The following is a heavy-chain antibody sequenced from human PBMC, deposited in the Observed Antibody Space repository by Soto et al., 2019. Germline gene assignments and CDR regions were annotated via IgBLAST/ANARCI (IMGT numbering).Heavy chain of an antibody. CDR3: AKVLLRYFDWPQGNYYYGMDV. CDR1: GFTFSSYG. V-gene: IGHV3-30*18. CDR2: ISYDGSNK. J-gene: IGHJ6*02. Sequence: GGSLRLSCAASGFTFSSYGMHWVRQAPGKGLEWVAVISYDGSNKYYADSVKGRFTISRDNSKNTLYLQMNSLRAEDTAVYYCAKVLLRYFDWPQGNYYYGMDVWGQGTTVTVSS. D-gene: IGHD3-9*01.